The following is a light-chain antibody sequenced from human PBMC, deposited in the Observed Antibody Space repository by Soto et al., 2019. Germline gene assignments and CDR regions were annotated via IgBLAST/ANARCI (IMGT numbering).Light chain of an antibody. CDR3: SSYAGSNGV. CDR2: VVS. CDR1: SSDVGGYNY. Sequence: QSALTQPPSASGSPGQSVTISCTGTSSDVGGYNYVSWYQQHPGKAPKLMIYVVSKRPSGVPDRFSGSKSGNTASLTVSGLQAEDEADYYCSSYAGSNGVFGTGTKVTVL. J-gene: IGLJ1*01. V-gene: IGLV2-8*01.